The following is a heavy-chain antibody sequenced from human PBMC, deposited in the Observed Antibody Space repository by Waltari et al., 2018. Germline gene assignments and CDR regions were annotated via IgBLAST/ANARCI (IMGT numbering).Heavy chain of an antibody. V-gene: IGHV3-74*01. D-gene: IGHD3-3*01. CDR1: GFTFSSYW. J-gene: IGHJ4*02. CDR2: INSDGSST. CDR3: VRHGFWNFDF. Sequence: EVQLVESGGGLVQPGGSLRLSCAASGFTFSSYWMHWGRQAPGKGLVWVSRINSDGSSTSYADSVEGRFTISRDNAKNSLYLQMNSLRAEDTALYYCVRHGFWNFDFWGQGTLVTVSS.